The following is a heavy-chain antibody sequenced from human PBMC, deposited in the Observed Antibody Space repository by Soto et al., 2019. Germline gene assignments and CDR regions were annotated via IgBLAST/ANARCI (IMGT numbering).Heavy chain of an antibody. CDR1: GFTFSSYS. Sequence: PGGSLRLSCAASGFTFSSYSMNWVRQAPGKGLEWVSSISSSSGYIYYADSVKGRFTISRDNAKNSLYLQMNSLRAEDTAVYYCARELLLWFGDPSGFDYWGQGTLVTVS. CDR3: ARELLLWFGDPSGFDY. D-gene: IGHD3-10*01. V-gene: IGHV3-21*01. J-gene: IGHJ4*02. CDR2: ISSSSGYI.